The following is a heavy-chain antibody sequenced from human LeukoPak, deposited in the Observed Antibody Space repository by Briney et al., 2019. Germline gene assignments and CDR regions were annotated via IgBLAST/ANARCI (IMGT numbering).Heavy chain of an antibody. CDR1: GFTFSSYS. CDR2: ISSRSSYI. J-gene: IGHJ4*02. CDR3: ASYKGIQLWLNY. D-gene: IGHD5-18*01. V-gene: IGHV3-21*01. Sequence: GGSLRLSCAASGFTFSSYSMNWVRQAPGKGQEWVSSISSRSSYIYYADSVKGRFTISRDNAKNSLYLQMNSLRAEDTAVYYCASYKGIQLWLNYWGQGTLVTVSS.